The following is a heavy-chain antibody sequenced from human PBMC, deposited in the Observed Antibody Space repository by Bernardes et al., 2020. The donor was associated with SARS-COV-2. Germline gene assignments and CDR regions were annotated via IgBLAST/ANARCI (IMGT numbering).Heavy chain of an antibody. Sequence: GGWLRLSTTSSRFTARSSSMPWVRPSPGKGPEWVAVISNDGSIKYYTDSVKGRFTISRDNSKNTLYLLMNSLRTDDTAVYYCTRGLELELITWFDYWGQGTLVTVSS. CDR2: ISNDGSIK. V-gene: IGHV3-30-3*01. CDR1: RFTARSSS. D-gene: IGHD1-7*01. CDR3: TRGLELELITWFDY. J-gene: IGHJ4*02.